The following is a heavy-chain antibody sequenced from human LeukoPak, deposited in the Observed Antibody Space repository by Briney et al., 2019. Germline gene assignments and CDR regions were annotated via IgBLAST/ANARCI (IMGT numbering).Heavy chain of an antibody. CDR3: AQGAMVRGARSSNY. V-gene: IGHV3-23*01. D-gene: IGHD3-10*01. CDR2: ISGSGGNT. Sequence: GGSLRLSCAASGLTFSSYAMNWVRQAPGKGLEWVSAISGSGGNTYYADSVKGRFTISRDNSKNTLYLQMNSLRAEDTAVYYCAQGAMVRGARSSNYWGQGTLVTVSS. CDR1: GLTFSSYA. J-gene: IGHJ4*02.